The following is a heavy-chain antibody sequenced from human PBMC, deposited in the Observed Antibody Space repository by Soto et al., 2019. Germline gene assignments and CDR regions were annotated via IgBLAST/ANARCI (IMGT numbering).Heavy chain of an antibody. CDR1: RASIRSGAYS. CDR3: ATYTRDLYTFVNPCAFDI. D-gene: IGHD4-4*01. Sequence: PSETLSLTCAVSRASIRSGAYSWTWIRQPPGKGLEWIGFSYPSGTTKYNPSLQSRVSISLDRSKNQFSLNLTSVTAADTAVYYCATYTRDLYTFVNPCAFDIWGHWTMVT. V-gene: IGHV4-30-2*01. CDR2: SYPSGTT. J-gene: IGHJ3*02.